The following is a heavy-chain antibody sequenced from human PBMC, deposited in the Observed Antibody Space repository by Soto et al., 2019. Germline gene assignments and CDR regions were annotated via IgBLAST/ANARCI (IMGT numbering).Heavy chain of an antibody. Sequence: HPGGSLRLSCAASGFTVSSNYMSWVRQAPGKGLEWVSVIYSGGSTYYADSVKGRFTISRDNSKNTLYLQMNSLRAEDTAVYYCARDPPSVFHYWGQGTLVTVSS. CDR2: IYSGGST. J-gene: IGHJ4*02. V-gene: IGHV3-66*01. CDR3: ARDPPSVFHY. CDR1: GFTVSSNY. D-gene: IGHD6-19*01.